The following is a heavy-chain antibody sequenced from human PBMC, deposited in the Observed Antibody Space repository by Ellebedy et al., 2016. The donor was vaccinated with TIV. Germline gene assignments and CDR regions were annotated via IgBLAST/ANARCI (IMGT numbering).Heavy chain of an antibody. CDR1: GGSISSSSYY. J-gene: IGHJ4*02. CDR2: IYYSGST. CDR3: AKSIAADGGGGY. D-gene: IGHD6-13*01. Sequence: MPSETLSLTCTVSGGSISSSSYYWGWIRQPPGKGLEWIGSIYYSGSTYYNPSLKSRVTISVDTSKNQFSLKLSSVTAADTAVYYCAKSIAADGGGGYWGQGTLVTVSS. V-gene: IGHV4-39*01.